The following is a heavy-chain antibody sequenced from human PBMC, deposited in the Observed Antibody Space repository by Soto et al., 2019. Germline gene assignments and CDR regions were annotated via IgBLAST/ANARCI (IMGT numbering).Heavy chain of an antibody. V-gene: IGHV4-59*01. Sequence: SETLSLTCSVSVASISSYYWGWFRQAPGKGLEYIGDIHNGERTNYNPSLESRVTISADTSKNQFSLRLSSVTAADTAMYYCSDGDPPGPIDHWGQGSLVTVFS. D-gene: IGHD4-17*01. CDR3: SDGDPPGPIDH. CDR1: VASISSYY. CDR2: IHNGERT. J-gene: IGHJ4*02.